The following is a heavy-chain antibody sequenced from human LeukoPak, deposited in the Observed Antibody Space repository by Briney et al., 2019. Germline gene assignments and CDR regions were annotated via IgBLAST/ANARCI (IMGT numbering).Heavy chain of an antibody. CDR3: AKDRPLYSSGWYHDY. V-gene: IGHV3-23*01. CDR2: ISASGGTT. Sequence: PGGSLRLSCAASGFTVSANYMTWVRQAPGKGLEWVSSISASGGTTYYADSVKGRFTISRDTSKNTLYLQMNSLRAEDTAVYYCAKDRPLYSSGWYHDYWGRGTLVTVSS. D-gene: IGHD6-19*01. J-gene: IGHJ4*02. CDR1: GFTVSANY.